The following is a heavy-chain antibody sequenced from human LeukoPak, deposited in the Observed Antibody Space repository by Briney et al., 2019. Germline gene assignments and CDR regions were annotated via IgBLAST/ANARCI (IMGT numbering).Heavy chain of an antibody. D-gene: IGHD6-6*01. V-gene: IGHV1-18*01. CDR3: ARGSSSSELHYYYYGMDV. Sequence: ASVKVSCKGSGYTFTSYGISWVRQAPGQGLEWMGWISAYNGNTTYAQKLQGRVTMTTDTSTSTAYMELRSLRSDDTAVYYCARGSSSSELHYYYYGMDVWGQGTTVTVSS. CDR1: GYTFTSYG. J-gene: IGHJ6*02. CDR2: ISAYNGNT.